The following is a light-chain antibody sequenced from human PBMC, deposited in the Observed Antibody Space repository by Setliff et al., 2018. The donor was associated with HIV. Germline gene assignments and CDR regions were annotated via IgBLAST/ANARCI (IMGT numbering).Light chain of an antibody. J-gene: IGLJ1*01. CDR3: SSYAITNTLP. CDR1: SSDVGGYSH. CDR2: EVR. V-gene: IGLV2-14*01. Sequence: QSALTQPASVSGSPGQSITISCTGTSSDVGGYSHVSWYQQHPGKAPKLIIYEVRNRPSGVSNRFSGSKSGNTASLTISGLQTGDEADYYCSSYAITNTLPFGTGTKVTVL.